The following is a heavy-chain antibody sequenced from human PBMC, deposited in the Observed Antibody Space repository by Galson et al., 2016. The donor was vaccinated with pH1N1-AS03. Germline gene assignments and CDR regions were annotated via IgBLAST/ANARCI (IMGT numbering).Heavy chain of an antibody. CDR2: IAWDGGIT. CDR3: ARALGSGYEAGLLDF. V-gene: IGHV3-9*01. Sequence: SLRLSCAASGFTFHDSAMHWVRQAPGKGPEWVPGIAWDGGITCYGDSVKGRFTLSRDNAKNTLYLQMNSLKPEDTALYYCARALGSGYEAGLLDFWGQGTLVTVSS. D-gene: IGHD5-12*01. J-gene: IGHJ4*02. CDR1: GFTFHDSA.